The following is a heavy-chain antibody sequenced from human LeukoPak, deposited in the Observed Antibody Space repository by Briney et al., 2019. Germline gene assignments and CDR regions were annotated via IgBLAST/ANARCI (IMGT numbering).Heavy chain of an antibody. CDR1: GFTFGDHA. D-gene: IGHD5-18*01. J-gene: IGHJ6*02. V-gene: IGHV3-49*04. CDR2: IRSKTYGGTT. CDR3: TRGPIQQWLYYGMDV. Sequence: PGGSLRLSCTASGFTFGDHAMSWVRQAPGKGLEWVGFIRSKTYGGTTEYAASVKGRFTISRDDSKSIAYLQMNSLKTEDTAVYYYTRGPIQQWLYYGMDVWGQGTTVTVSS.